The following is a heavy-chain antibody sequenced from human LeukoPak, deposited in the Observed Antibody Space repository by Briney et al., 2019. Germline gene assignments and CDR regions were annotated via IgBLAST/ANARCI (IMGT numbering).Heavy chain of an antibody. Sequence: GSSVKVSCKASGGTFSSYAISWVRQAPGRGLEWMGGIIPIFGTANYAQKFQGRVTITADESTSTAYMELSSLRSEDTAVYYCARNYDFWSGYLDYWGQGTLVTVSS. J-gene: IGHJ4*02. D-gene: IGHD3-3*01. CDR3: ARNYDFWSGYLDY. V-gene: IGHV1-69*01. CDR2: IIPIFGTA. CDR1: GGTFSSYA.